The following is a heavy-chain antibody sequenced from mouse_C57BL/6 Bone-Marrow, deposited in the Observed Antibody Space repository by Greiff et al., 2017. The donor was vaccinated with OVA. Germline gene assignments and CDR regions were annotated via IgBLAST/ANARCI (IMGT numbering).Heavy chain of an antibody. J-gene: IGHJ1*03. CDR1: GFTFSSYA. CDR2: ISDGGSYT. Sequence: EVMLVESGGGLVKPGGSLKLSCAASGFTFSSYAMSWVRQTPEKRLEWVATISDGGSYTYYPDNVKGRFTISRDNAKNNLYLQMSHLKSEDTAMYYCARDSLLGWYFDVWGTGTTVTVSS. D-gene: IGHD1-1*01. V-gene: IGHV5-4*01. CDR3: ARDSLLGWYFDV.